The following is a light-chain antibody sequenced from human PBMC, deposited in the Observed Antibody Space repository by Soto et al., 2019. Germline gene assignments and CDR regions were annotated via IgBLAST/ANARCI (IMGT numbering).Light chain of an antibody. Sequence: QSVLTQPASVSGSPGQSITISCTGTSSDVGGYNYVSWYQQHPGKAPKLMIYEVSNRPSGVSNRFSGSKSGNTASLTISGLQAEVEADYYCSSYTSSSTLVFGVGTKLTVL. J-gene: IGLJ2*01. CDR1: SSDVGGYNY. CDR2: EVS. V-gene: IGLV2-14*01. CDR3: SSYTSSSTLV.